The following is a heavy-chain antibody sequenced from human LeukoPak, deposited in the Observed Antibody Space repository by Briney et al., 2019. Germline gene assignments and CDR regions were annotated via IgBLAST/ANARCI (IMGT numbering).Heavy chain of an antibody. V-gene: IGHV1-2*02. CDR3: ARAAYDYGDSLDY. J-gene: IGHJ4*02. CDR2: INPNSSGT. Sequence: ASVKVSCKASGYTFTGYYMHWVRQAPGQGLEWMGWINPNSSGTNYAQKFQGRVTMTRDTSTSTAYMELSRLRSDDTAVYYCARAAYDYGDSLDYWGQGTLVTVSS. D-gene: IGHD4-17*01. CDR1: GYTFTGYY.